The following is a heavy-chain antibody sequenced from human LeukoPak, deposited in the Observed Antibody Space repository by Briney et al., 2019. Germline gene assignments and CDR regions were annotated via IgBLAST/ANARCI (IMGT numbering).Heavy chain of an antibody. CDR2: IVVGSGNT. V-gene: IGHV1-58*02. CDR3: AADRAYCGGDCPARGFDP. D-gene: IGHD2-21*02. J-gene: IGHJ5*02. Sequence: SVSVSCKASGFTFTSSAMQWVRQARGQRLEWIGWIVVGSGNTNYAQKSQERVTITRDMSTSTAYMELSSLRSEDTAVYYCAADRAYCGGDCPARGFDPWGHGKLGSVSS. CDR1: GFTFTSSA.